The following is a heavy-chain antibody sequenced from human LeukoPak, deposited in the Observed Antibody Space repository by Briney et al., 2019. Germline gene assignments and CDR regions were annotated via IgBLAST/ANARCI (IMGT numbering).Heavy chain of an antibody. CDR3: ARHGLVVPAARQYGGEIDY. CDR2: IYHSGST. V-gene: IGHV4-38-2*01. J-gene: IGHJ4*02. CDR1: GYSISSGYY. Sequence: PSETLSLTCAVSGYSISSGYYWGWIRQPPGKGLEWIGSIYHSGSTYYNPSLKSRVTVSVDTSKNQFSPKLSSVTAADTAVYYCARHGLVVPAARQYGGEIDYWGQGTLVTVSS. D-gene: IGHD2-2*01.